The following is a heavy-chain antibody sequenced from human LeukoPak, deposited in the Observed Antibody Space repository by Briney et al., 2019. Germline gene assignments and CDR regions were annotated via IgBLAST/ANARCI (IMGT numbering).Heavy chain of an antibody. CDR2: ISGSGGIT. V-gene: IGHV3-23*01. D-gene: IGHD3-22*01. CDR1: GFTFSSYA. CDR3: AKVWAGSTGYYFDY. Sequence: GGSLRLSCAASGFTFSSYAMSWVRQAPGKGLEWVSAISGSGGITYYADSVQGRFTISRDNSKDTLYLQMNSLRAEDTAVFYCAKVWAGSTGYYFDYGGQGTLVTVSS. J-gene: IGHJ4*02.